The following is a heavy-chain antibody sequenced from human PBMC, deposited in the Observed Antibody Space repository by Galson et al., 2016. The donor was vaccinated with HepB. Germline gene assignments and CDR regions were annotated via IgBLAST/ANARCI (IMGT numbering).Heavy chain of an antibody. CDR3: STFNLVGTTVVTDLEY. D-gene: IGHD4-23*01. Sequence: SLRLSCAASGFTFSSYAMSWVRQAPGKGLEWVSVISGSGGSTYYADSVKGRFTISRDYSKKTLYLQMNSLRAEDTAGYYCSTFNLVGTTVVTDLEYWAQGTLVTVSS. CDR1: GFTFSSYA. V-gene: IGHV3-23*01. CDR2: ISGSGGST. J-gene: IGHJ4*02.